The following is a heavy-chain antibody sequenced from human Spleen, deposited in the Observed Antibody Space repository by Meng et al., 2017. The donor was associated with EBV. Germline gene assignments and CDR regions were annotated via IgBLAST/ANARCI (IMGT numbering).Heavy chain of an antibody. Sequence: QVHLQESGPGLVKPSXXXXXTXXVSGGSISSGGYSWNWVRQPPGKDLEWIGYIYHTGTTHYNPSLNSRVTISVDTSKNQFSLKLNSVTAADTAVYYCARGGHNYRNWFDPWGQGTLVTVSS. CDR2: IYHTGTT. V-gene: IGHV4-30-2*01. CDR1: GGSISSGGYS. J-gene: IGHJ5*02. D-gene: IGHD4-11*01. CDR3: ARGGHNYRNWFDP.